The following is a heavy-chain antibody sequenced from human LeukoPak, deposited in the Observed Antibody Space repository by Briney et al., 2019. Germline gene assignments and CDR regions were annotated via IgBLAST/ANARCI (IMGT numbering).Heavy chain of an antibody. Sequence: GASVKVSCKASGGTFSSYAISWVRQAPGQGLEWMGGIIPIFSTANYAQKFQGRVTITADESTSTAYMELSSLRSEDTAVYYCASVGLVNWFDPWGQGTLVTVSS. CDR2: IIPIFSTA. J-gene: IGHJ5*02. CDR1: GGTFSSYA. D-gene: IGHD3-3*01. V-gene: IGHV1-69*01. CDR3: ASVGLVNWFDP.